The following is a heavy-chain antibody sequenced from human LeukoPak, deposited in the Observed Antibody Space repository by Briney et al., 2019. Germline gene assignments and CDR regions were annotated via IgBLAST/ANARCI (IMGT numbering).Heavy chain of an antibody. CDR2: IYHTGNT. Sequence: PSETLSLTCAVSGGSISSGGYSWSWIRQPPGSGLEWIGYIYHTGNTNYDPSLKSRVTISVARSQNQYSLRLRYVTAADTAVYYCARARESMATAGSYFDYWGQGTLVTVSS. D-gene: IGHD6-6*01. J-gene: IGHJ4*02. CDR1: GGSISSGGYS. V-gene: IGHV4-30-2*01. CDR3: ARARESMATAGSYFDY.